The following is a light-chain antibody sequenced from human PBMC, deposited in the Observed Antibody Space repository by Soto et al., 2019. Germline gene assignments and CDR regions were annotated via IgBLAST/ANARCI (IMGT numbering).Light chain of an antibody. V-gene: IGKV1-5*01. J-gene: IGKJ4*01. Sequence: DIQMTQSPSTLSASVGDRVTITCRASQSIDRWLAWYQQEPGKAPKVLIWDATTLHRGVPSRFSGSRSGTEFTLTISSLQADDFAIYYCQQYNGYRLAFGGGTKV. CDR3: QQYNGYRLA. CDR2: DAT. CDR1: QSIDRW.